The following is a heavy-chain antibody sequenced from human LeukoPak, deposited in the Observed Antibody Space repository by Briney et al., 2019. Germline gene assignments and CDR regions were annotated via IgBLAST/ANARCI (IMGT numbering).Heavy chain of an antibody. V-gene: IGHV4-30-2*01. D-gene: IGHD1-7*01. J-gene: IGHJ3*02. CDR2: THHSGTT. CDR1: GGSVNDGGFS. CDR3: ARNNSNYAAFDI. Sequence: SETLSLTCTVSGGSVNDGGFSWSWIRQPLGKGLEWIGYTHHSGTTYYNPSLRGRVTMSVDTSKNHFSLKLTPATAADTAVYFCARNNSNYAAFDIWGQGTMVTVSS.